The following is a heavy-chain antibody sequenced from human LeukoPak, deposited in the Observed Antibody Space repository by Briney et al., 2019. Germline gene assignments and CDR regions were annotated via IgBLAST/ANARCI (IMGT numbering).Heavy chain of an antibody. Sequence: SETLSLTCTVSGYSISSGYYWGWIRQPPGKGLEWIGSIYHSGSTYYNPSLKSRVTISVDTSKNQFFLKLSSVTAADTAVYYCAKDLVSPPPKLLWFGELLAAFDYWGQGTLVTVSS. CDR3: AKDLVSPPPKLLWFGELLAAFDY. CDR2: IYHSGST. CDR1: GYSISSGYY. J-gene: IGHJ4*02. V-gene: IGHV4-38-2*02. D-gene: IGHD3-10*01.